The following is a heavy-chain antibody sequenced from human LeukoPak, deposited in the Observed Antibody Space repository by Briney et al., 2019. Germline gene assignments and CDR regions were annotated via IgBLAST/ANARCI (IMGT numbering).Heavy chain of an antibody. Sequence: ASVKVSCKASGGTFSSYAISWVRQAPGQGLEWMGRIIPILGIANYAQKFQGRVTITADKSTSTAYMELSSLRSEDTAVYYCARDGYCSGGSCYHFFDYWGQGILVTVSS. CDR1: GGTFSSYA. CDR3: ARDGYCSGGSCYHFFDY. J-gene: IGHJ4*02. V-gene: IGHV1-69*04. CDR2: IIPILGIA. D-gene: IGHD2-15*01.